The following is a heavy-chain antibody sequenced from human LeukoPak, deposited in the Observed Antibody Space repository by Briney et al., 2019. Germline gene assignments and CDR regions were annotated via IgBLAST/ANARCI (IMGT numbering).Heavy chain of an antibody. V-gene: IGHV4-59*08. Sequence: SETLSLTCTVSGGSISGYYWSWIRQPPGKGLEWIGYINYSGSTNYNPSLKSRVTISVDTSKKNQFSLKLSSVTAADTAVYYCARGRGALDYFDYWGQGTLVIVSS. J-gene: IGHJ4*02. CDR1: GGSISGYY. CDR3: ARGRGALDYFDY. D-gene: IGHD3-10*01. CDR2: INYSGST.